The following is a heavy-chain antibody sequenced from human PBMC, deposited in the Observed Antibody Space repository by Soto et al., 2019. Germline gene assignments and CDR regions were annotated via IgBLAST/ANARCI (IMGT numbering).Heavy chain of an antibody. CDR3: AKDLKVSGGFHGSLNYYYGMDV. J-gene: IGHJ6*02. CDR2: ISYDGNVK. CDR1: GFSFSNHG. V-gene: IGHV3-30*18. Sequence: GGSLRLSCAASGFSFSNHGMQWVRQAPGKGLEWVAVISYDGNVKYYTDSVKGRFTISRDNSQSTLFLQMDSLRPEDAAVYYCAKDLKVSGGFHGSLNYYYGMDVWGQGTTVTVSS. D-gene: IGHD3-10*01.